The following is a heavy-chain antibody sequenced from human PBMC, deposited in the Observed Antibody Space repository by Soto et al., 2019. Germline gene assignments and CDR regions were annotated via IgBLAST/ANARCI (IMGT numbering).Heavy chain of an antibody. J-gene: IGHJ3*02. CDR1: GGSVSTYG. CDR3: ARDGVDVSRTTVRHGALDI. V-gene: IGHV1-69*01. CDR2: FLPVFTTA. D-gene: IGHD4-17*01. Sequence: QVQLVQCGAEVKKPGSSVKVSCKASGGSVSTYGISWVRQAPGQGLEWMGGFLPVFTTAKYAQKFQGRVSITANESTYTAYMELSSLRSQDTAVYFCARDGVDVSRTTVRHGALDIWGQGTVVTVSS.